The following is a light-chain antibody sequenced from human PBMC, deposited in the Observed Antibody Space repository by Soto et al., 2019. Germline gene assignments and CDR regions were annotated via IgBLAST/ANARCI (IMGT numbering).Light chain of an antibody. V-gene: IGKV3-15*01. CDR1: QSVSSN. CDR2: GAS. CDR3: QQYNNWPPFT. J-gene: IGKJ3*01. Sequence: EIVMTQSPATLSVSPGERATLSCRASQSVSSNLAWYQQKPGQAPRLLIYGASTRATGIPARFSGSGSGTEFTLTISSLQSEDFAVYYCQQYNNWPPFTLGHGTKVYIK.